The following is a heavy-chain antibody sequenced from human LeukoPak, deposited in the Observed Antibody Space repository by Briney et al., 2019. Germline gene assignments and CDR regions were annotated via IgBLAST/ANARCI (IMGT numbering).Heavy chain of an antibody. CDR3: ATRAGYSSSTFDP. D-gene: IGHD6-13*01. J-gene: IGHJ5*02. CDR2: INPNSGGT. Sequence: ASVKVSCKASGYTFTGYYMHWVRQAPGQGLEWMGWINPNSGGTNYAQKFQGRVTMTRDTSISTAYMELSRLRSDDTAVYYCATRAGYSSSTFDPWGQGTLVTVSS. V-gene: IGHV1-2*02. CDR1: GYTFTGYY.